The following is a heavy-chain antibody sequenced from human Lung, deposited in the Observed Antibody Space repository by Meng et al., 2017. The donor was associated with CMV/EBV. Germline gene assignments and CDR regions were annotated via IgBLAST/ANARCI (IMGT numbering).Heavy chain of an antibody. CDR2: INEDGSET. CDR1: GFNFNNYW. Sequence: GGSLRLSCVGSGFNFNNYWMNWVRQAPGKGLEWVANINEDGSETYYLDSVKGRFTISRDNAKNSLFLQMNSLRADDTAVHYCARDPRGDGGVTFDYWGQGTXVTVSS. D-gene: IGHD5-24*01. CDR3: ARDPRGDGGVTFDY. J-gene: IGHJ4*02. V-gene: IGHV3-7*01.